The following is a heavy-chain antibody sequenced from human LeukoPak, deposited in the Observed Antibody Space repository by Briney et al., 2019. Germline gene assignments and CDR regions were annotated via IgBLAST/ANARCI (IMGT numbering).Heavy chain of an antibody. CDR3: ARDRHYYDSSGYYSYYYYYYMDV. CDR1: GGSISSGSYY. J-gene: IGHJ6*03. CDR2: IYTSGST. D-gene: IGHD3-22*01. V-gene: IGHV4-61*02. Sequence: PSETLSLTCTVSGGSISSGSYYWSWIRQPAGKGLEWIGRIYTSGSTNYNPSLKSRVTMSVDTSKNQFSLKLSSVTAADTAVYYCARDRHYYDSSGYYSYYYYYYMDVWGKGTTVTISS.